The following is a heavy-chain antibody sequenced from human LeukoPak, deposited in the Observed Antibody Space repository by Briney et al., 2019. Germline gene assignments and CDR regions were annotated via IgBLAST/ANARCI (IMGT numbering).Heavy chain of an antibody. CDR3: ARDLMLPMVRGVPRYYFDY. Sequence: PSETLSLTCAVYGGSFSGYYWSWIRQPPGKGLEWIGEINHSGSTNYNPSLKSRVTISVDTSKNQFSLKLSSVTAADTAVYYCARDLMLPMVRGVPRYYFDYWGQGTLVTVSS. CDR1: GGSFSGYY. V-gene: IGHV4-34*01. CDR2: INHSGST. D-gene: IGHD3-10*01. J-gene: IGHJ4*02.